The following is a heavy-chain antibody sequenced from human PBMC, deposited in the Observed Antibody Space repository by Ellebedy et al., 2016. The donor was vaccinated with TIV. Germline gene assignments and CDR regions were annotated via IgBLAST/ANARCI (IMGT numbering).Heavy chain of an antibody. J-gene: IGHJ4*02. CDR2: VFYSGST. V-gene: IGHV4-59*12. CDR3: ATDYGDPSQRGHY. D-gene: IGHD4-17*01. CDR1: GGSISSYY. Sequence: MPGGSLRLSCTVSGGSISSYYWSWIRQPPGKGLEWIGYVFYSGSTNYNPSLKSRVTISVDTSKNQFSLRLSSVTAADTAVYYCATDYGDPSQRGHYWGQGTLVTVSS.